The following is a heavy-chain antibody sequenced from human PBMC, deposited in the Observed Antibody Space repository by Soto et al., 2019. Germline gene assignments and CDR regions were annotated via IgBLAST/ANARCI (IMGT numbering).Heavy chain of an antibody. CDR1: GFTFSTHA. J-gene: IGHJ4*01. V-gene: IGHV3-23*01. CDR2: IGGSGSSA. Sequence: EVQLLESGGGLVQPGGSLRLSCAASGFTFSTHAMTWVRQAPGKGLEWVSGIGGSGSSAYYADSVKGRFTISRDNSKNTLYLQMNSLRAEDTAVYYCARKLFAPPLGEVLGTMDFWGQGTLVTVSS. D-gene: IGHD3-16*01. CDR3: ARKLFAPPLGEVLGTMDF.